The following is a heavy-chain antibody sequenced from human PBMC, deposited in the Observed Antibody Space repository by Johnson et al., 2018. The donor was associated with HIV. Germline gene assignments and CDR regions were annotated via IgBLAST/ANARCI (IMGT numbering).Heavy chain of an antibody. CDR1: GFTFSSYW. CDR3: ARDTSGDGRAFDI. V-gene: IGHV3-7*05. CDR2: IKQDGSEK. J-gene: IGHJ3*02. D-gene: IGHD3-10*01. Sequence: VQLVESGGGLVQPGGSLRLSCAASGFTFSSYWMSWVRQAPGKGLEWVANIKQDGSEKYYVDSVKGRFSISRDNAKNSLDLQMNSLRAEDTAVYYWARDTSGDGRAFDIWGQGTMVTVSS.